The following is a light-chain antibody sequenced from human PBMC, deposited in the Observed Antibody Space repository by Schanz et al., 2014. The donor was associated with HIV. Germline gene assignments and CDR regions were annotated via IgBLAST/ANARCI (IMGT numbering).Light chain of an antibody. Sequence: EIVMTQSPVTLSVSPGERATLSCRASQSVRTNLAWYQQKRGQAPRLLIYGASTRATGIPARFSGSGSGTEFTLTISSLQSEDFAVYYCQQYDNWPPPTFGGGTKVEIK. CDR3: QQYDNWPPPT. CDR2: GAS. CDR1: QSVRTN. J-gene: IGKJ4*01. V-gene: IGKV3-15*01.